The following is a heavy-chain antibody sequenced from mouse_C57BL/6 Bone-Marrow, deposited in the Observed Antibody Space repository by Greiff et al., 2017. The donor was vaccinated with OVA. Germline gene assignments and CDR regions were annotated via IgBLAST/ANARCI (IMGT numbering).Heavy chain of an antibody. CDR1: GYAFSSSW. Sequence: VKLMESGPELVKPGASVKISCKASGYAFSSSWMNWVKQRPGKGLEWIGRIYPGDGDTNYNGKIKGKATLTADKSSSTAYMQLSSLTSEDSAVYFCARHEDGYYASYFDYWGQGTTLTVSS. J-gene: IGHJ2*01. CDR3: ARHEDGYYASYFDY. D-gene: IGHD2-3*01. CDR2: IYPGDGDT. V-gene: IGHV1-82*01.